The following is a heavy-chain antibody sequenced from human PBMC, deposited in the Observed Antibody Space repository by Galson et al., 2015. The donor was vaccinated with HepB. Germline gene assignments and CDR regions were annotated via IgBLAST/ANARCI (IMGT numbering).Heavy chain of an antibody. V-gene: IGHV1-69*13. D-gene: IGHD3-10*01. CDR1: GGTFSDYT. CDR2: IIPIFGTA. CDR3: ARDPEERGTLVRGVITLNWFDP. Sequence: SVKVSCKASGGTFSDYTISWVRQAPGQGLEWMGGIIPIFGTANYAQKFQGRVTITADESTSTVYMELSSLRSEDTAVYYCARDPEERGTLVRGVITLNWFDPWGQGTLVTVSS. J-gene: IGHJ5*02.